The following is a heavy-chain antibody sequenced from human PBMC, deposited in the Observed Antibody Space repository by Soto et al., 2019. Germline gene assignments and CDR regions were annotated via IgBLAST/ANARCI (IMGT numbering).Heavy chain of an antibody. CDR1: GFTFSSYA. J-gene: IGHJ4*02. D-gene: IGHD2-15*01. CDR2: ISYDGSNK. Sequence: QVQLVESGGGVVQPGRSLSLSCAGSGFTFSSYAMHWVRQAPGKGLGWVAVISYDGSNKYYADSVKGRFTISRDNSKNRLYLQMNSLRPEDTAVYYCAKDEVAGESCSGGGCYLIDCWGQGTLVTVSS. CDR3: AKDEVAGESCSGGGCYLIDC. V-gene: IGHV3-30*18.